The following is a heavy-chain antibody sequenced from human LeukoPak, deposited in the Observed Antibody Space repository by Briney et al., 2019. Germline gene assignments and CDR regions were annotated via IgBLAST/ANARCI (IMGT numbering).Heavy chain of an antibody. CDR1: GFSFSSYG. Sequence: GGSLRLSCAASGFSFSSYGMHWVRQAPGKGLEWVSAISGSGGSTYYADSVKGRFTISRDNSKNTLYLQMNSLRAEDTAVYYCAKGRKAAAGTILSWFDLWGQGTLVTVSS. J-gene: IGHJ5*02. D-gene: IGHD6-13*01. CDR3: AKGRKAAAGTILSWFDL. CDR2: ISGSGGST. V-gene: IGHV3-23*01.